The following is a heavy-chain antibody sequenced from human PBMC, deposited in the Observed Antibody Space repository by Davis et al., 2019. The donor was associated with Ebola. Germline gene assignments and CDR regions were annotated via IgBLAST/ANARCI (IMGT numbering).Heavy chain of an antibody. V-gene: IGHV3-53*01. CDR3: AKELVGYSNYGGVDY. D-gene: IGHD4-11*01. Sequence: GESLKISCAASGFTFRNYAMMWVRQAPGKGLEWVSVIYSGGSTYYADSVKGRFTISRDNSKNTLYLQMNSLRAEDTAVYYCAKELVGYSNYGGVDYWGQGTLVTVSS. CDR1: GFTFRNYA. J-gene: IGHJ4*02. CDR2: IYSGGST.